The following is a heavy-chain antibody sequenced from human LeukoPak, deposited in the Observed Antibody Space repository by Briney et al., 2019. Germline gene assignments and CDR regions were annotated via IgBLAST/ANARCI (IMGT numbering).Heavy chain of an antibody. V-gene: IGHV3-23*01. CDR3: AKPVGSSGWYGDFDC. D-gene: IGHD6-19*01. J-gene: IGHJ4*02. CDR2: IRGSGGST. CDR1: GFTFSNYA. Sequence: GGSLRLSCAASGFTFSNYAMNWVRQAPGKGLEWVSAIRGSGGSTYYADSVKGRFTISRDNSKNTLYLQMNSLRAEDTAIYYCAKPVGSSGWYGDFDCWGQGTLSPSPQ.